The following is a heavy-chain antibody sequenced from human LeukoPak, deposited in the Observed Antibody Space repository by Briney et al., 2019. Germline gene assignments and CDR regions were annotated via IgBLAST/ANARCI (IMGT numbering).Heavy chain of an antibody. V-gene: IGHV3-48*03. CDR3: ARSLSYFYDSSGYP. Sequence: GGSLRLSCVASGFTFSTYEMKWVRQAPGKGLECVSYISSSGSNIYYADSVQGRFSISRDNAKNSLYLQMNSLRAEDTAVYYCARSLSYFYDSSGYPWGQGRMVTVSS. CDR1: GFTFSTYE. D-gene: IGHD3-22*01. J-gene: IGHJ3*01. CDR2: ISSSGSNI.